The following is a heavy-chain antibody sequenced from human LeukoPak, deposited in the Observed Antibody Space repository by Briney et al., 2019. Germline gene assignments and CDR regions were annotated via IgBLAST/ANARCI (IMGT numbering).Heavy chain of an antibody. CDR3: ARMMTPRLYYDSSGYYYGAFDI. Sequence: GASVKVSCKASGGTFSSYAISWVRQAPGQGLEWMGGIIPIFGTAHYAQKLQGRVTITADKSTSTAYMELSSLRSEDTAVYYCARMMTPRLYYDSSGYYYGAFDIWGQGTMVTVSS. D-gene: IGHD3-22*01. V-gene: IGHV1-69*06. J-gene: IGHJ3*02. CDR2: IIPIFGTA. CDR1: GGTFSSYA.